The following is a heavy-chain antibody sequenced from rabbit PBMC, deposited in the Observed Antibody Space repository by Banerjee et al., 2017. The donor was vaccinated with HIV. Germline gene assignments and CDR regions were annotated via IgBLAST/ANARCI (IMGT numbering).Heavy chain of an antibody. CDR2: IVAGKGIT. CDR3: ARADSGYGGYNYGSHTRLDL. CDR1: GFDFSGYY. D-gene: IGHD1-1*01. V-gene: IGHV1S7*01. J-gene: IGHJ3*01. Sequence: QLVESGGGLVQPGGSLTLSCKPSGFDFSGYYMSWVRQAPGKGLEWIGIIVAGKGITDSASWVSGRFTISHDNAQNTADLQMNSLTAADTATYFCARADSGYGGYNYGSHTRLDLWGQGTLVTVS.